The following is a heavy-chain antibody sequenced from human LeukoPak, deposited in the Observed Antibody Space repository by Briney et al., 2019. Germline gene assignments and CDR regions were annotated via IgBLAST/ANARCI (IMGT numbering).Heavy chain of an antibody. Sequence: GGSLRLSCAASGFTFSSYSRNWVRQAPGKGLEWVSSISSSSSYIYYADSVKGRFTISRDNAKNSLYLQMNSLRTEDTAVYYCARGYWQLRAFDIWGQGTMVTVSS. D-gene: IGHD2-15*01. CDR1: GFTFSSYS. J-gene: IGHJ3*02. CDR2: ISSSSSYI. CDR3: ARGYWQLRAFDI. V-gene: IGHV3-21*01.